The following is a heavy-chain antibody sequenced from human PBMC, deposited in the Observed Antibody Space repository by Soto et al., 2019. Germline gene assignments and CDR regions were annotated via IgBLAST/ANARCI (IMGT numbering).Heavy chain of an antibody. CDR1: GFSLSNARMG. CDR3: SRATGNIIGWYLVAFDN. Sequence: TTLLNPTVTLTLTCPVSGFSLSNARMGVSWIRQPPGKPLEWLAHIFSNDQKSYSTSLKRKLTISTDTSKSQVALTMTNMDPVDTATYYYSRATGNIIGWYLVAFDNWGQGTMVTVSS. CDR2: IFSNDQK. V-gene: IGHV2-26*01. J-gene: IGHJ3*02. D-gene: IGHD1-20*01.